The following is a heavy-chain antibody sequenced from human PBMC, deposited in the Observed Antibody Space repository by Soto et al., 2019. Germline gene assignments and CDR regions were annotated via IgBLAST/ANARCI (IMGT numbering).Heavy chain of an antibody. V-gene: IGHV4-31*03. D-gene: IGHD5-12*01. CDR3: ASYNYGNAFDI. J-gene: IGHJ3*02. CDR2: IYYSGST. Sequence: QVQLQESGPGLVKPSQTLSLTCTVSGGSISSGGYYWSWIRQHPGKGLEWIGYIYYSGSTYYNPPLQIRVTISVDTSKRQFALKLSSSTAADTAGYYCASYNYGNAFDIWGQGTMVTVSS. CDR1: GGSISSGGYY.